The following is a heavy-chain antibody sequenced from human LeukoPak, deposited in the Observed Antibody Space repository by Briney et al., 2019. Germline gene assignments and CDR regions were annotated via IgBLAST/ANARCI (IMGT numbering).Heavy chain of an antibody. J-gene: IGHJ4*02. CDR1: GFTFSSYE. CDR3: ARAIGLADVDFDY. CDR2: ISSNGSPI. V-gene: IGHV3-48*03. Sequence: GGSLRLSCAASGFTFSSYEMNWVRQAPGKGLEWVSYISSNGSPIFYADSVKGRFTISRDNGKRSLYLQMNSLRAEDTAVYYCARAIGLADVDFDYWGQGIPVTVSS. D-gene: IGHD3-3*02.